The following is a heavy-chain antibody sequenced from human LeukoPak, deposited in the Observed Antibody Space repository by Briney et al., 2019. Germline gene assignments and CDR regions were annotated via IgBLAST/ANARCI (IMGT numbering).Heavy chain of an antibody. CDR2: ISSSSSYI. D-gene: IGHD3-22*01. CDR1: GFTFSSYS. Sequence: GGSLRLSCAASGFTFSSYSMNWVRQAPGKGLEWVSSISSSSSYIYYADSVKGRFTISRDNAKNSLYLQMNSLRAEDTAVYYCARVGLGDSRGYIPQDYWGQGTLVTVSS. J-gene: IGHJ4*02. V-gene: IGHV3-21*01. CDR3: ARVGLGDSRGYIPQDY.